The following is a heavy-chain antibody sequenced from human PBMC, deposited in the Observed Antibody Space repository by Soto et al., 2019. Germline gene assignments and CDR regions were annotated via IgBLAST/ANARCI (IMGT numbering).Heavy chain of an antibody. J-gene: IGHJ6*02. Sequence: QVQLLQSGAEVKKPGSSVKVSCKASGGTFSSYAISWVRQAPGQGLEWMGGIIPIFGTANYAQKCQGRVTITADESTSTAYMELSSLRSEDTAVYYCARDRGYCSSTSCYIYYYGMDVWGQGTTVTVSS. D-gene: IGHD2-2*02. CDR2: IIPIFGTA. CDR1: GGTFSSYA. V-gene: IGHV1-69*01. CDR3: ARDRGYCSSTSCYIYYYGMDV.